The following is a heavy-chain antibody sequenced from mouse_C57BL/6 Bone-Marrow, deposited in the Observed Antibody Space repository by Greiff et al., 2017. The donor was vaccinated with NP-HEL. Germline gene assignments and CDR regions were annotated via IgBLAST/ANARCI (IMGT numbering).Heavy chain of an antibody. J-gene: IGHJ4*01. Sequence: QVQLQQSGAELARPGASVKMSCKASGYTFTSYTMHWVKQRPGQGLEWIGYINPSSGYTKYNQKFKDKATLTADKSSSTAYMQLSSLTSEDSAVYYCARFPLVITTVVAHYYAMDYWGQGTSVTVSS. CDR2: INPSSGYT. CDR3: ARFPLVITTVVAHYYAMDY. D-gene: IGHD1-1*01. V-gene: IGHV1-4*01. CDR1: GYTFTSYT.